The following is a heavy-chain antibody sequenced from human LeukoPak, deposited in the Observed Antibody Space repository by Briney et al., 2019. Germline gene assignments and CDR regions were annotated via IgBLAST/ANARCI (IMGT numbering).Heavy chain of an antibody. CDR2: INPNSGGT. CDR1: GYTFTGYH. Sequence: ASVKVSCKASGYTFTGYHMHWVRQAPGQGLEWMGWINPNSGGTNYAQKFQGRVTMTRDTSISTAYMELSRLRSDDTAVYYCARVGIYYGATRNFDYWGQGTLVTVSS. J-gene: IGHJ4*02. CDR3: ARVGIYYGATRNFDY. V-gene: IGHV1-2*02. D-gene: IGHD1-26*01.